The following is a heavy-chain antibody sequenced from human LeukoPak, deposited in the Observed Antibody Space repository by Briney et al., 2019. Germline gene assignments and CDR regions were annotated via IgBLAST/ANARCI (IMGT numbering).Heavy chain of an antibody. V-gene: IGHV3-74*01. CDR2: VIRDGSFT. CDR1: GFTLRSYW. CDR3: VRDGDDFNFDY. Sequence: GGSLRLSCAASGFTLRSYWMHWVREAPGKGLEWGSRVIRDGSFTNYADSVKGRFTISRDNAKNTLYLQMSSLRAEDTAVYFCVRDGDDFNFDYWGQGSLVTVSS. D-gene: IGHD5-24*01. J-gene: IGHJ4*02.